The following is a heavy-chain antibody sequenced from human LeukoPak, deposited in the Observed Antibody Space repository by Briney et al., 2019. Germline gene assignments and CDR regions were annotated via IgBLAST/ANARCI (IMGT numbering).Heavy chain of an antibody. J-gene: IGHJ6*02. CDR1: GGSFSGYY. CDR2: INHSGST. D-gene: IGHD6-13*01. V-gene: IGHV4-34*01. CDR3: ARDSSSWFNYYYGMDV. Sequence: SETLSLTCAVYGGSFSGYYWSWIRQPPGKGLEWIGEINHSGSTNYNPSLKSRVTISVDTSKNQFSLKLSSVTAADTAVYYCARDSSSWFNYYYGMDVWGQGTTVTVSS.